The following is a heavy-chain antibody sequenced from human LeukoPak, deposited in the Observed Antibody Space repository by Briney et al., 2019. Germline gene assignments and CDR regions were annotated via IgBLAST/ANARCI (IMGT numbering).Heavy chain of an antibody. CDR2: IYYTGST. D-gene: IGHD6-19*01. CDR3: ARGGWSLDY. CDR1: GGSISSYY. Sequence: SETLSLTCTVSGGSISSYYWSWLRQPPGKGLEWIGYIYYTGSTNYNPSLASRVTILVDASKNHFSLRLTSVTAADTAVYYCARGGWSLDYWGQGSLVTVSS. V-gene: IGHV4-59*01. J-gene: IGHJ4*02.